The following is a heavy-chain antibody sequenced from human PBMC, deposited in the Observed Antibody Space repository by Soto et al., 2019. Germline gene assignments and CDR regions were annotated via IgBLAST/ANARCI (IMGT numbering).Heavy chain of an antibody. J-gene: IGHJ6*03. D-gene: IGHD3-22*01. Sequence: QVQLQESGPGLMKPSQTLSLTCTVSGGSISSGGYYWSWIRQHPGKGLEWIGYIYYSGSTYYNPSLKSRVTISVDTSKNQFSLKLSSVTAADTAVYYCARGARSWLKSYYYYYYMDVWGKGTTVTVSS. CDR2: IYYSGST. CDR1: GGSISSGGYY. CDR3: ARGARSWLKSYYYYYYMDV. V-gene: IGHV4-31*03.